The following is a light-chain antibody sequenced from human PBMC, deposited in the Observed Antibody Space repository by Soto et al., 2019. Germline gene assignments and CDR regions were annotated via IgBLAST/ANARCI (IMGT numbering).Light chain of an antibody. CDR1: SSDVGGYNF. J-gene: IGLJ2*01. CDR3: SSYTDSSTL. CDR2: EVT. Sequence: QSALTQPASVSGSPGQSITISCTGTSSDVGGYNFVSWYQQYPGEAPKLMIYEVTHRPSGVSNRFSGSKSGNTASLTISGLQAEDEADYYCSSYTDSSTLFGGGTKVTVL. V-gene: IGLV2-14*01.